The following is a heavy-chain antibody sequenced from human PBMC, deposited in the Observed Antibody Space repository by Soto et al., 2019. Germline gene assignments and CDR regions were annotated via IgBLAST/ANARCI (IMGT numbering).Heavy chain of an antibody. CDR1: GGSVSSGSYY. CDR3: ARTWIQLWSGEVKRWFDP. Sequence: WETLSLTCTVSGGSVSSGSYYWSWIRQPPGKGLEWIGYIYYSGSTNYNPSLKSRVTISVDTSKNQFSLKLSSVTAADTAVYYCARTWIQLWSGEVKRWFDPWGQGTLVTVSS. CDR2: IYYSGST. J-gene: IGHJ5*02. D-gene: IGHD5-18*01. V-gene: IGHV4-61*01.